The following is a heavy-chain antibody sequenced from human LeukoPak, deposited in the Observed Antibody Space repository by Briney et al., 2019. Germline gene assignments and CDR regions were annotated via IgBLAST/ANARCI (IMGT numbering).Heavy chain of an antibody. V-gene: IGHV5-51*01. D-gene: IGHD3-10*01. Sequence: GESLKISCKGSGYSFTNFWIGWVRQMPGKGLEWMGIINPGDSATTYSPSVQGQITISVDKSISTAYLQWSSLKASDTAIYYCALHPAQGSGSLDYWGQGTLVTVSS. CDR3: ALHPAQGSGSLDY. CDR1: GYSFTNFW. CDR2: INPGDSAT. J-gene: IGHJ4*02.